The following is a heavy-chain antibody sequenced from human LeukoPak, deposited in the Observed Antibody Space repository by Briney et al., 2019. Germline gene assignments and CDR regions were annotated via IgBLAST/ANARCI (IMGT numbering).Heavy chain of an antibody. CDR1: GFTFSSYS. V-gene: IGHV3-48*01. CDR3: ARGGYSYGPPYYYMDV. D-gene: IGHD5-18*01. Sequence: GGSLRLSCAASGFTFSSYSMNWVRQAPGKGLEGFSYISSSSSTIYYADSVKGRFTISRDNAKNSLYLQMNSLRAEDTAVYYCARGGYSYGPPYYYMDVWGKGTTVTVSS. J-gene: IGHJ6*03. CDR2: ISSSSSTI.